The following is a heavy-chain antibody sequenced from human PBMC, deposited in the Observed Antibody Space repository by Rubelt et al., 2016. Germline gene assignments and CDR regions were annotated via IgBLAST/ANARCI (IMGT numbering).Heavy chain of an antibody. CDR2: ISYSGST. Sequence: QLHLQESGPGLVKPSETLSLTCTVSGGSIRRNNYFWGWIRQTPGQGLERFGSISYSGSTYTNPSLKSPATISVDTSNNQLSLKLSAGTAADTAWFYCARHPRDGNYDGFLTSWGQGTLVTVAS. V-gene: IGHV4-39*01. CDR3: ARHPRDGNYDGFLTS. CDR1: GGSIRRNNYF. J-gene: IGHJ4*02. D-gene: IGHD1-7*01.